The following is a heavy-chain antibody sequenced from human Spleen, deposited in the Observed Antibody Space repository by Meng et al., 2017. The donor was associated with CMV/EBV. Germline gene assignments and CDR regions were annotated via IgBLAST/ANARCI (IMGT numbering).Heavy chain of an antibody. J-gene: IGHJ4*02. V-gene: IGHV3-7*01. D-gene: IGHD4-17*01. Sequence: LSCAASGFTFSSDWMGWVRQAPGKGLEWVANIKQDGSEKYYVDSVKGRFTISRDNAKNSLYLQMNSLRAEDTAVYYCARDYGDLYDYWGQGTLVTVSS. CDR2: IKQDGSEK. CDR1: GFTFSSDW. CDR3: ARDYGDLYDY.